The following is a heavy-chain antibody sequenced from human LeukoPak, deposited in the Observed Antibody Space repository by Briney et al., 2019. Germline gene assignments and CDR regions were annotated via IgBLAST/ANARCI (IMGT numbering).Heavy chain of an antibody. Sequence: RASVKVSCKASGFTFTSSAMQWVRQARGQRLEWIGWIVVGSGNTNYAQKFQERVTITRDMSTSTAYMELSSLRSEDTAVYYCAAGPYYYDSSGYADYYYGMDVWGQGTTVTVSS. CDR1: GFTFTSSA. V-gene: IGHV1-58*02. D-gene: IGHD3-22*01. CDR2: IVVGSGNT. J-gene: IGHJ6*02. CDR3: AAGPYYYDSSGYADYYYGMDV.